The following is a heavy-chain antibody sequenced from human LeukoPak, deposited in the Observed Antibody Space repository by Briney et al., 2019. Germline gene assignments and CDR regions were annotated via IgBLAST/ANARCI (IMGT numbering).Heavy chain of an antibody. CDR3: AREIALYGSGSYYPNWFDP. CDR2: INSDGSST. V-gene: IGHV3-74*01. Sequence: PGGSLRLSCAASGFTFSSYWMHWVRQAPGKGLVWVSRINSDGSSTSYADSVKGRFTISRDNSKNTLYLQMNSLRAEDTAVYYCAREIALYGSGSYYPNWFDPWGQGTLVTVSS. D-gene: IGHD3-10*01. J-gene: IGHJ5*02. CDR1: GFTFSSYW.